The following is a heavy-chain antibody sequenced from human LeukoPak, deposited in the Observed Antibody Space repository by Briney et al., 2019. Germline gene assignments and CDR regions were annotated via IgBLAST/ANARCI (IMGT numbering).Heavy chain of an antibody. D-gene: IGHD2-21*01. CDR3: ARASWAYSPFDS. J-gene: IGHJ4*02. CDR1: GGSISSYY. Sequence: PSETLSHTCTVSGGSISSYYWSWIRQPPGKGLEWIGYIYYSGSTNYNPSLKSRVTISEDTSKNQFSLKLTSVTAADTAVYYCARASWAYSPFDSWGQGALVTVSS. CDR2: IYYSGST. V-gene: IGHV4-59*01.